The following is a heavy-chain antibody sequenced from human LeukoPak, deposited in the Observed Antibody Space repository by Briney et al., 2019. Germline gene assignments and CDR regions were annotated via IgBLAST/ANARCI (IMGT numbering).Heavy chain of an antibody. V-gene: IGHV4-38-2*02. CDR2: MFHSGST. CDR1: GYSISSGHY. CDR3: ARHRYYYRSGSYYGAPYYMDV. D-gene: IGHD3-10*01. J-gene: IGHJ6*03. Sequence: SETLSLTCTVSGYSISSGHYWAWIRQSPEKGLECIATMFHSGSTYYNPSLKSRVTISVDTSKNQFSLKLSSVTAADTAVYYCARHRYYYRSGSYYGAPYYMDVWGKGTTVTISS.